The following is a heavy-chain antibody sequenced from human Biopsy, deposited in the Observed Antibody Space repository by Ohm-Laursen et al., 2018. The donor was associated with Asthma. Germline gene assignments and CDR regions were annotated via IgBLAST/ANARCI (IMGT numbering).Heavy chain of an antibody. D-gene: IGHD3-3*01. J-gene: IGHJ3*02. V-gene: IGHV3-30*18. Sequence: SLRLSCTASGFSFNSYGMHWVRQAPGKGLEWVAVMSFDGRQTYYADSVKGRFTISRDNSKNTLYLQMNSLRAEDTPVYYCAKERYYDFWSGYPIWGQGTMATVSS. CDR2: MSFDGRQT. CDR3: AKERYYDFWSGYPI. CDR1: GFSFNSYG.